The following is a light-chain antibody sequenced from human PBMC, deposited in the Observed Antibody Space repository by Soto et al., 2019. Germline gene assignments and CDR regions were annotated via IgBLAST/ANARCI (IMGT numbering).Light chain of an antibody. CDR3: CSSRE. Sequence: QSALTQPASVSGSPGQSITISCSGTRSDVGGYEFVSWYQHHPGKAPKLMIYEGEKRPSGVSNRFSGSKSGSTASLTISGLQAEDEADYYCCSSREFGGGTKLTVL. V-gene: IGLV2-23*01. CDR1: RSDVGGYEF. J-gene: IGLJ2*01. CDR2: EGE.